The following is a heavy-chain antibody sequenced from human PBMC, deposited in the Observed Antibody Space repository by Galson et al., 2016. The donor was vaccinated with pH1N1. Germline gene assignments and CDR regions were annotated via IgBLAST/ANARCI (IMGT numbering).Heavy chain of an antibody. V-gene: IGHV3-48*03. D-gene: IGHD5-24*01. CDR1: GFRFETYE. J-gene: IGHJ5*01. CDR2: IDSSGSIT. CDR3: VRETRDDYNYGNFYS. Sequence: SLRLSCAASGFRFETYEMHWVRQAPGKGLEWISYIDSSGSITNNADSVRGRFTISRGNAQDSLYLQMDSLRAEDTAIYYCVRETRDDYNYGNFYSWGHGVLHTVSS.